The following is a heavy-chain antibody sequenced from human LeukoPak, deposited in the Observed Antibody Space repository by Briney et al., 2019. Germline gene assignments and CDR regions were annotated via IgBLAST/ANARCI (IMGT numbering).Heavy chain of an antibody. J-gene: IGHJ4*02. CDR3: ARDYYLDY. Sequence: QPGGSLRLYCLCTGLTFRRYELDWGRQAPGKGLEWLSYISSGGSTIYYADSVKGRFTISRDNAKNSLFLQMNSLRAEDTAVYYCARDYYLDYWGQGTLVTVSS. CDR1: GLTFRRYE. CDR2: ISSGGSTI. V-gene: IGHV3-48*03.